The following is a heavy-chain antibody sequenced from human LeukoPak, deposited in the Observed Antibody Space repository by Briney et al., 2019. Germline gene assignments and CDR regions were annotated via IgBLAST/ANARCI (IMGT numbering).Heavy chain of an antibody. V-gene: IGHV5-51*01. CDR2: LYPGDSNP. Sequence: GESLKISCKGSGYSFTSYWIGWVRQMPGKGLEWMGVLYPGDSNPRYSPSFQGQVTISADKSISTAYLQWSSLKASDTAMYYCASRRDYDFWSGYYPKETFDIWGQGTMVTVSS. J-gene: IGHJ3*02. CDR3: ASRRDYDFWSGYYPKETFDI. D-gene: IGHD3-3*01. CDR1: GYSFTSYW.